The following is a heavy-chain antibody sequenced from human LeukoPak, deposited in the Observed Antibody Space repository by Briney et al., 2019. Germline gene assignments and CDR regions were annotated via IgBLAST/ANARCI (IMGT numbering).Heavy chain of an antibody. J-gene: IGHJ2*01. V-gene: IGHV1-69*04. CDR3: ARDTGTGRSYWYFDL. D-gene: IGHD1-14*01. CDR2: IIPILGIA. Sequence: SVKVSCKASGYTFTSYGISWVRQAPGQGLEWMGRIIPILGIANYAQKFQGRVTITADKSTSTAYMELSSLRSEDTAVYYCARDTGTGRSYWYFDLWGRGTLVTVSS. CDR1: GYTFTSYG.